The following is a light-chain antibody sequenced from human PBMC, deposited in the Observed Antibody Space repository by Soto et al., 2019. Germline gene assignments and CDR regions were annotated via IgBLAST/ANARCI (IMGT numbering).Light chain of an antibody. CDR1: QSISSH. J-gene: IGKJ1*01. Sequence: DIQMTQSPSSLSASVGDRVIITCRASQSISSHLKWYQQKPGKAPKLLIHAASTLQSGVPSRFSGSGSGTDFTLTISSLQPEDFVTYYCQHTYRTPWTFGQGTRVEIK. CDR3: QHTYRTPWT. V-gene: IGKV1-39*01. CDR2: AAS.